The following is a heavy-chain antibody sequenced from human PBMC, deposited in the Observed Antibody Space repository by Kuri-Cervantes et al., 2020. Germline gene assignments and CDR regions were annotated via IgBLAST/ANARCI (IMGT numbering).Heavy chain of an antibody. D-gene: IGHD2-2*02. Sequence: GGSLRLSCAASGFTFSSYGMHWVRQAPGKGLGWVAVISYDGSNKYYADSVKGRFTISRDNSKTTLYLQMNSLRAEDTAVYYCARDIVVVPAAISVGQELVDYWGQGTLVTVSS. CDR2: ISYDGSNK. V-gene: IGHV3-30*03. CDR1: GFTFSSYG. J-gene: IGHJ4*02. CDR3: ARDIVVVPAAISVGQELVDY.